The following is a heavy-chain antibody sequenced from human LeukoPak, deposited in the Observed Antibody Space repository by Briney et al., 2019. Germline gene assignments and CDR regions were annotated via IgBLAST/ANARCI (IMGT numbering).Heavy chain of an antibody. D-gene: IGHD4-11*01. V-gene: IGHV4-31*03. CDR1: GGSISSGGYY. CDR3: ARGLTTVTPGENWFDP. Sequence: SQTLSLTCTVSGGSISSGGYYWSWIRQHPGKGLEWIGYIYYSGSTYYNPSLKSRVTISVDTSKNQFSLKLSSVTAADTAVYYCARGLTTVTPGENWFDPWGQGTLVTVSS. CDR2: IYYSGST. J-gene: IGHJ5*02.